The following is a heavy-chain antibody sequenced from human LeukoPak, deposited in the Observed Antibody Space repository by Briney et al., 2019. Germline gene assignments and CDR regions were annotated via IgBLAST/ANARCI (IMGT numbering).Heavy chain of an antibody. D-gene: IGHD1-26*01. CDR3: ARIPSGSYNQYDY. Sequence: SETLSLNCTVSGGSISSYDWGWIRQPAGKGLEWIGRIYTSGSTNYNPSLKSRVTMSVDTSKNQFSLYLSSVTAADTAVYYCARIPSGSYNQYDYWGQGTLVTVSS. V-gene: IGHV4-4*07. J-gene: IGHJ4*02. CDR2: IYTSGST. CDR1: GGSISSYD.